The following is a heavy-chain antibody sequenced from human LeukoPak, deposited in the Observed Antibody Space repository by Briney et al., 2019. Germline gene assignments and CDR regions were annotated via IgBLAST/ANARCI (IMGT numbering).Heavy chain of an antibody. CDR3: ARAVALYYFDY. CDR1: GGSISSYY. CDR2: ISYSGTP. J-gene: IGHJ4*02. D-gene: IGHD4-23*01. Sequence: PSETLSLTCTVSGGSISSYYWSWIRQPPGKGLEWIGYISYSGTPSYNPSLKSRVTTSLDTSTKQFSLRLSSVTVADTAMYYCARAVALYYFDYWGQGTLVTVSS. V-gene: IGHV4-59*08.